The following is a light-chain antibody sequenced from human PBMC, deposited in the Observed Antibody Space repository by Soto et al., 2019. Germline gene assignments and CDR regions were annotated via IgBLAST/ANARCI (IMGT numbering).Light chain of an antibody. V-gene: IGKV3-15*01. J-gene: IGKJ4*01. Sequence: EIVMTQSPATLSVSPGERATLSCRASQSVSSTLAWYQQKPGQAPRLLIYGASTRATGIPARFSGSGSGTEFTLTISSLQSEDFAVDYCQQYNKWPLTFGGGTKVEIK. CDR2: GAS. CDR1: QSVSST. CDR3: QQYNKWPLT.